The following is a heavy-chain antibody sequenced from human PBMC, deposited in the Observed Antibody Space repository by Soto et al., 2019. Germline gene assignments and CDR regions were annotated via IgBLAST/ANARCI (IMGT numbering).Heavy chain of an antibody. V-gene: IGHV3-33*01. D-gene: IGHD3-22*01. CDR2: IWFDGITK. Sequence: QEQLVDSGGGVVQPGGSLRLSCAASGFTSSTYGIHWVRRAPGKGLEWVAVIWFDGITKYYIDSVKGRFTISRDTSKNTVYLEMNSLRAEDTAVYYCARDRGDRSSYHDALDIWGQGIMVTASS. J-gene: IGHJ3*02. CDR3: ARDRGDRSSYHDALDI. CDR1: GFTSSTYG.